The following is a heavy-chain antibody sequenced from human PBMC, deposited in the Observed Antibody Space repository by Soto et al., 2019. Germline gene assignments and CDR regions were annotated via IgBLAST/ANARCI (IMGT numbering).Heavy chain of an antibody. D-gene: IGHD3-16*01. J-gene: IGHJ4*02. CDR3: TRDLGGESDY. CDR1: GFTLSNYW. V-gene: IGHV3-74*01. CDR2: IYRDGSTT. Sequence: GGSLRLSCAASGFTLSNYWMHWVRQVPGKGLVWVSVIYRDGSTTRYADSVKGRFTISRDNGKNTLYLQMNSLGAEDTAVYYCTRDLGGESDYWGQGTLVTVSS.